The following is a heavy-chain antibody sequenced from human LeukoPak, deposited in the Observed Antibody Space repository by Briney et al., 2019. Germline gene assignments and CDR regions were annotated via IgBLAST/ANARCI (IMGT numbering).Heavy chain of an antibody. CDR2: IKQDGSEK. J-gene: IGHJ4*02. CDR3: ARAPPTRVTMIVVVITYFDY. CDR1: GFTFSSYW. Sequence: GGSLRLSCAASGFTFSSYWMSWVRQAPGKGLEWVANIKQDGSEKYYVDSVKGRFTISRDNAKNSLYLQMNSLRAEDTAVYYCARAPPTRVTMIVVVITYFDYWGQGTLVTVSS. D-gene: IGHD3-22*01. V-gene: IGHV3-7*01.